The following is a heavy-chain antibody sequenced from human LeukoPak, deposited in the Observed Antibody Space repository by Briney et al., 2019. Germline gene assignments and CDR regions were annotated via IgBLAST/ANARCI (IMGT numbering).Heavy chain of an antibody. CDR3: AREVMTTLVD. D-gene: IGHD3-22*01. Sequence: GGSLRLSCLASGFSFSDYYMNWIRQAPGKGLEWVSYISSRGSTIYYADSVKGRFTISRDNAKNSLYLQMNSLTAEDTAVYYCAREVMTTLVDWGQGTLVTVSS. CDR2: ISSRGSTI. CDR1: GFSFSDYY. J-gene: IGHJ4*02. V-gene: IGHV3-11*01.